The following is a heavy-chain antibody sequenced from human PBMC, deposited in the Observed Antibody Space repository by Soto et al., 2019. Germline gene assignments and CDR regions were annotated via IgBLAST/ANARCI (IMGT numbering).Heavy chain of an antibody. V-gene: IGHV1-8*01. CDR2: MNPHSGNT. CDR3: ARGGYFDTPPLTRTYYYYYGMDV. CDR1: GHTFTSHD. D-gene: IGHD3-9*01. J-gene: IGHJ6*02. Sequence: GSSVKAGRKVSGHTFTSHDMKRLRQPAGHWPARMGWMNPHSGNTGYAQKFQGRVTMTRNTSIRTAYMELSSLRSEDTAVYYCARGGYFDTPPLTRTYYYYYGMDVWGQGTTVNVSS.